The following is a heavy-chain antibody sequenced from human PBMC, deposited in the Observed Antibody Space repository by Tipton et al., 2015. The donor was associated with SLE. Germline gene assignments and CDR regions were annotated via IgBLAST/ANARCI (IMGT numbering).Heavy chain of an antibody. CDR1: GVSISSYY. J-gene: IGHJ6*03. CDR3: ARGNYASESYYRLYMDV. Sequence: TLSLTCTVSGVSISSYYWSWIRQPPGKGLEWIGYIYYSGSTNYNPSLKSRVTLSVDTSKNQFSLQLNSVTAADTAVYYCARGNYASESYYRLYMDVWGKGTTVTVSS. D-gene: IGHD3-10*01. V-gene: IGHV4-59*12. CDR2: IYYSGST.